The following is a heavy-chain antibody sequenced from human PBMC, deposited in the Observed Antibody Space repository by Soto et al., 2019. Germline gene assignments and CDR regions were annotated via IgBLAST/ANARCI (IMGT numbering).Heavy chain of an antibody. CDR1: GYTFTSYG. CDR2: ISAYNGNT. D-gene: IGHD3-10*01. Sequence: ASVKVSCKASGYTFTSYGISWVRQAPGQGLEWMGWISAYNGNTNYAQKLQGRVTTTTDTSTSTAYMELRSLRSDDTAVYYCARGGGSGSYHYYYYYGMDVWGQGTTVTVSS. J-gene: IGHJ6*02. CDR3: ARGGGSGSYHYYYYYGMDV. V-gene: IGHV1-18*01.